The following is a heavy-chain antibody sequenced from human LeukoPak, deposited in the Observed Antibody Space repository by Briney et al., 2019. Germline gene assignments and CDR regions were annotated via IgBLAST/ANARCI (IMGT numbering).Heavy chain of an antibody. Sequence: SETLSLTCTVSGGSINSNYDYWGWIRQPPGKGLEWIGSIYYSGSTYYNPSLKSRVTISVDTSKNQFSLKLSSVTAADTAVYYCARQGTYYYDSSGYYPPGPDYIDYWGQGTLVTVSS. CDR2: IYYSGST. V-gene: IGHV4-39*01. CDR3: ARQGTYYYDSSGYYPPGPDYIDY. D-gene: IGHD3-22*01. CDR1: GGSINSNYDY. J-gene: IGHJ4*02.